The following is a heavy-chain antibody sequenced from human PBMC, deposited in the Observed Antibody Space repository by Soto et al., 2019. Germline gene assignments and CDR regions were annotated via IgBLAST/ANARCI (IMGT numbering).Heavy chain of an antibody. CDR3: ARDTLSTTVTTRWGDYFDY. V-gene: IGHV3-30-3*01. CDR2: ISYDGSNK. Sequence: QVQLVESGGGVVQPGRSLRLSCAASGFTFISYPMHWVRQAPGKGLEWVAVISYDGSNKYYADSVKGRFTISRDNSKNTLYLQMNSLRAEDTAVYYCARDTLSTTVTTRWGDYFDYWGQGTLVTVSS. J-gene: IGHJ4*02. CDR1: GFTFISYP. D-gene: IGHD4-4*01.